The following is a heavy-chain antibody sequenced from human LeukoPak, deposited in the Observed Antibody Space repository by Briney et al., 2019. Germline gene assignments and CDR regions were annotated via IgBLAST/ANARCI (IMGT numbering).Heavy chain of an antibody. J-gene: IGHJ6*03. V-gene: IGHV1-69*05. Sequence: SVKVSCKASGGTFSSYAISWVRQAPGQGLEWMGGIIPIFGTANYAQKFQGRVTITTDESTSTAYMELSSLRSEDTAVYYCAVRLQGQDTLPYYYYMDVWGKGTTVTVSS. CDR3: AVRLQGQDTLPYYYYMDV. CDR1: GGTFSSYA. CDR2: IIPIFGTA. D-gene: IGHD4-11*01.